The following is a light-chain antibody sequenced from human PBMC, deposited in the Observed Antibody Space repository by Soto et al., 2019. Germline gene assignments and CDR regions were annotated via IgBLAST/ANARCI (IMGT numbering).Light chain of an antibody. Sequence: QSVLTQPPSVSAAPGQKVTISCSGSSSNIGDNFVSWYQHLPGTAPKVMIYDVTKRPSGVPDRFSGSTSGNTVSLTISGLQTEDEADYYCCSYTGSHTWVFGGGTKLTVL. J-gene: IGLJ3*02. V-gene: IGLV2-11*01. CDR3: CSYTGSHTWV. CDR1: SSNIGDNF. CDR2: DVT.